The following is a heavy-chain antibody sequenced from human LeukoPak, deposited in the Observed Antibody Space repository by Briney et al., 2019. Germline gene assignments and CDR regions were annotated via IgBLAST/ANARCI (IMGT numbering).Heavy chain of an antibody. CDR1: GFTFSSYW. V-gene: IGHV3-7*01. CDR2: IKQDGSEK. Sequence: GGYLRLSGAAYGFTFSSYWMSWVRQAPGKGLEWVAIIKQDGSEKYYVDSVKGRFTISRDNAKNSLYLQMNSLRAEDTAMYYCARDRPSRYYYDSSGYLYYFDYWGQGTLVNVSS. CDR3: ARDRPSRYYYDSSGYLYYFDY. J-gene: IGHJ4*02. D-gene: IGHD3-22*01.